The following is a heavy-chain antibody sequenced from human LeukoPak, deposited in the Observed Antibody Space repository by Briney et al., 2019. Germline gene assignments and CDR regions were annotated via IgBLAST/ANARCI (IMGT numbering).Heavy chain of an antibody. Sequence: ASVKVSCKASGYTFTEYYVHWVRQAPGQGLEWMGWLNPDSGGTNYAQKSEGRVTFTRDTSISTAYMEVNKVTSDDTAFYYCARGPRRAFDYWGQGTLVTVS. CDR2: LNPDSGGT. J-gene: IGHJ4*02. V-gene: IGHV1-2*02. CDR1: GYTFTEYY. CDR3: ARGPRRAFDY.